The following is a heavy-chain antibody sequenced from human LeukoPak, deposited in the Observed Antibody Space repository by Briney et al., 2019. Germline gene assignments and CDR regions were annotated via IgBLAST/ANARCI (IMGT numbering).Heavy chain of an antibody. CDR3: ARMVTHYYDSSGYYLSNYGMDV. J-gene: IGHJ6*02. CDR2: IYYSGST. Sequence: PSETLSLTCTVAGGSISSYYGSWIRHPPGEGLEWIGYIYYSGSTNYNPPLKSRVPIPVDTSKNQFSLKLSSVTAADTAVYYCARMVTHYYDSSGYYLSNYGMDVWGQGTTVTVSS. D-gene: IGHD3-22*01. CDR1: GGSISSYY. V-gene: IGHV4-59*08.